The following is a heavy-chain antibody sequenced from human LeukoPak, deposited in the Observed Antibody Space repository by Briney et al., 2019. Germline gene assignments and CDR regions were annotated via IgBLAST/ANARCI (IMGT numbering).Heavy chain of an antibody. D-gene: IGHD4-23*01. CDR3: ARVDGGNSGWFDY. CDR1: GFTFSDYY. J-gene: IGHJ4*02. Sequence: SGGSLRLSCAASGFTFSDYYMSWIRQATGKGLEWVSYISSSSSYTNYTDSVEGRFTISRDNAKNSMNLQMDSLRAEDTAVYYCARVDGGNSGWFDYWGQGTLVTVSS. V-gene: IGHV3-11*05. CDR2: ISSSSSYT.